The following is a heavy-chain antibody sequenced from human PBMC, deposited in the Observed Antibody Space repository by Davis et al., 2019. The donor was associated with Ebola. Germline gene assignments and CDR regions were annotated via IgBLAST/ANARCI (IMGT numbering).Heavy chain of an antibody. J-gene: IGHJ6*03. D-gene: IGHD6-6*01. CDR2: IDPSDSYT. CDR1: GYSFTSYW. V-gene: IGHV5-10-1*01. CDR3: ATLRSSSINYYYYMDV. Sequence: GESLKISCKGSGYSFTSYWISWVRQMPGKGLEWMGRIDPSDSYTNYSPSFQGHVTISADKSISTAYLQWSSLKASDTAMYYCATLRSSSINYYYYMDVWGKGTTVTVSS.